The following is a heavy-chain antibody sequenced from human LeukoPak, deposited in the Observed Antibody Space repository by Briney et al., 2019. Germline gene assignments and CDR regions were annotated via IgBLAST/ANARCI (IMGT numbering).Heavy chain of an antibody. V-gene: IGHV1-69*06. CDR3: ARGASVRVVPMSYYYAMDV. CDR1: GDTFSTYA. D-gene: IGHD2-2*01. CDR2: IGPISDTT. J-gene: IGHJ6*04. Sequence: SVKVSCKASGDTFSTYAFNWVRQAPGQGLEWTGGIGPISDTTNYAQTLQGRVTITADKSTNTVYMELSSLTSEDTGVYYCARGASVRVVPMSYYYAMDVWGEGTTVIVSS.